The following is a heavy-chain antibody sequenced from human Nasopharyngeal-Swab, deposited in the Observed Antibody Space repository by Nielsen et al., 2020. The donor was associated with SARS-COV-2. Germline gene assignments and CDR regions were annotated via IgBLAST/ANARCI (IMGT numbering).Heavy chain of an antibody. Sequence: ASVKVSCKVSGYTLTELSIHWVRQAPGKGLEWMGGFDLETDETLYAQKFQGRVTMTQDTSTDAAYMKVNRLRSEDTAIYYCVTGLQQYRLQFDYWGQGTLVTVSS. CDR2: FDLETDET. CDR3: VTGLQQYRLQFDY. CDR1: GYTLTELS. J-gene: IGHJ4*02. D-gene: IGHD1-1*01. V-gene: IGHV1-24*01.